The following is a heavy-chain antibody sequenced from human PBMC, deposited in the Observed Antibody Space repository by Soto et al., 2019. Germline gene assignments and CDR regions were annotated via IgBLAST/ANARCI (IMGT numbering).Heavy chain of an antibody. CDR2: IYYRGST. D-gene: IGHD2-2*02. CDR1: GGSISSYY. V-gene: IGHV4-59*08. J-gene: IGHJ5*02. CDR3: ASLKDIVVVPAAITLPGWFDP. Sequence: QVQLQESGPGLVKPSETLSLTCTVSGGSISSYYWSWIRQPPGKGLEWIGYIYYRGSTNYNPSLKRRVTISVDTSKNQFSLKLSSVTAADTAVYYCASLKDIVVVPAAITLPGWFDPWGQGTLVTVSS.